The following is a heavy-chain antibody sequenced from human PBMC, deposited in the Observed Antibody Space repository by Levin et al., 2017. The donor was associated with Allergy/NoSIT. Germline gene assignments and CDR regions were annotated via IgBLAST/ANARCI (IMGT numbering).Heavy chain of an antibody. Sequence: LSLTCAASGFTFSNAWMSWVRQAPGKGLEWVGRIKSKTDGGTTDYAAPVKGRFTISRDDSKNTLYLQMNSLKTEDTAVYYCTTPLSLGYCSSTSCYIFDYWGQGTLVTVSS. CDR3: TTPLSLGYCSSTSCYIFDY. J-gene: IGHJ4*02. V-gene: IGHV3-15*01. CDR1: GFTFSNAW. CDR2: IKSKTDGGTT. D-gene: IGHD2-2*02.